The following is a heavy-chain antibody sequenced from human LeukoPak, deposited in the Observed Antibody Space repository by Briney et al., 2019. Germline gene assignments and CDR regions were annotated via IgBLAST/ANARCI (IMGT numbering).Heavy chain of an antibody. CDR3: ATRLRLQPTN. CDR1: GFTFSSYA. D-gene: IGHD4-17*01. V-gene: IGHV3-23*01. CDR2: ISGSGGST. Sequence: GGSLRLSCAASGFTFSSYAMNWVRQAPGKGLEWVSSISGSGGSTYYADSVKGRFTISRDNSKNTLYLQMNSLRAEDTALYYCATRLRLQPTNWGPGTLVTVSS. J-gene: IGHJ4*02.